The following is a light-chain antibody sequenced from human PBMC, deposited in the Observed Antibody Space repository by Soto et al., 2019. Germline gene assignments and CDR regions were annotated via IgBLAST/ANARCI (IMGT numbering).Light chain of an antibody. V-gene: IGLV1-44*01. Sequence: QSVLTQPPSASGTPGQRVTISCSGSRSNIGTNNVNWYQQLPGTAPKLLIYNNNQRPSGVPDRFSGSKSGTSASLAISGLQSEDEADYYCASWDDGLNGWVFGGGTKVTVL. CDR2: NNN. CDR1: RSNIGTNN. J-gene: IGLJ3*02. CDR3: ASWDDGLNGWV.